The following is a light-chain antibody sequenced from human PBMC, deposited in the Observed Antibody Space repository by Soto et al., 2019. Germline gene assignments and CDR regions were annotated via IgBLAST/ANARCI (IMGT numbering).Light chain of an antibody. CDR2: LEGSGSY. J-gene: IGLJ2*01. CDR1: SGHSSYI. CDR3: ETWDSNTRV. Sequence: QPVLTQSSPASASLGSSVKLTYTLSSGHSSYIIAWHQQQPGKAPRYLMKLEGSGSYNKGSGVPDRFSGSSSGADRYLTISNLQFEDEANYYCETWDSNTRVFGGGTKLTVL. V-gene: IGLV4-60*02.